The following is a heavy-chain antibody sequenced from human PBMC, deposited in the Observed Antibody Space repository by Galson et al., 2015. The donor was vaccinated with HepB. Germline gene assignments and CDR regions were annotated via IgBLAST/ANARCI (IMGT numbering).Heavy chain of an antibody. CDR3: ARDKTVRGVRSYYYGMDV. CDR1: GFTFSSYS. J-gene: IGHJ6*02. CDR2: ISSSSSYI. V-gene: IGHV3-21*01. Sequence: SLRLSCAASGFTFSSYSMNWVRQAPGKGLEWVSSISSSSSYIYYADSVKGRFTISRDNAKNSLYLQTNSLRAEDTAVYYCARDKTVRGVRSYYYGMDVWGQGTPVTVSS. D-gene: IGHD3-10*01.